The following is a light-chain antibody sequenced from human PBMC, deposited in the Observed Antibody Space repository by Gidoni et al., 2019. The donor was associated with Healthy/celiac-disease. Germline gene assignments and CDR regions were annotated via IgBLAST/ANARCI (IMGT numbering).Light chain of an antibody. V-gene: IGKV3-20*01. Sequence: DIVFTQSPVTLSLSPGERATLSCRASQSVSSSYLAWYQQKPGQAPRLLIYGASSRATGIPDMFSGSGSGTDFTLTISRLEPEDFAVYYCQQYGSSPLTFGGGTKVEIK. CDR3: QQYGSSPLT. J-gene: IGKJ4*01. CDR1: QSVSSSY. CDR2: GAS.